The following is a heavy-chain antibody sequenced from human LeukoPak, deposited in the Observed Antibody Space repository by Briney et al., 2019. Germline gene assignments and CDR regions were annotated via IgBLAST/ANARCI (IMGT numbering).Heavy chain of an antibody. CDR2: IYYSGST. CDR3: AKKQGCSGGSCLRANFDY. J-gene: IGHJ4*02. D-gene: IGHD2-15*01. CDR1: GGSISSSSYY. V-gene: IGHV4-39*01. Sequence: SETLSLTCTVSGGSISSSSYYWGWIRQPPGKGLEWIGSIYYSGSTYYNPSLKSRVTIPVDTSKNQFSLKLSSVTAADTAVYYCAKKQGCSGGSCLRANFDYWGQGTLVTVSS.